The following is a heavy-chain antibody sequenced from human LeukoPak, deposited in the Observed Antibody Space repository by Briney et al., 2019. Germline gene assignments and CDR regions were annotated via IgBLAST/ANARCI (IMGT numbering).Heavy chain of an antibody. J-gene: IGHJ6*02. V-gene: IGHV4-34*01. CDR1: GGSFSGYY. Sequence: KPSETLSLTCAVYGGSFSGYYWSWIRQPPGKGLEWIGEINHSGSTNYNPSLKSRVTISVDTSKNQFSLKLSSVTAADTAVYYCARGSGYCSSTSCYFFYYYYGMDVWGQGTTVTVSS. D-gene: IGHD2-2*01. CDR3: ARGSGYCSSTSCYFFYYYYGMDV. CDR2: INHSGST.